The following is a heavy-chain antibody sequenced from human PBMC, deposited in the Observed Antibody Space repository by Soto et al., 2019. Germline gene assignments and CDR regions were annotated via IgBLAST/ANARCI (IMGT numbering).Heavy chain of an antibody. CDR3: AKGRYGDYYYYYMDV. Sequence: PGGSLRLSCAASGFTFSNYALSWVRQAPGRGLEWVTAISGSGGGTYYADSVKGRFTISRDNSKNTLYLQMNSLRAEDTAVYFCAKGRYGDYYYYYMDVWGKGTTVTVSS. J-gene: IGHJ6*03. V-gene: IGHV3-23*01. D-gene: IGHD3-10*01. CDR1: GFTFSNYA. CDR2: ISGSGGGT.